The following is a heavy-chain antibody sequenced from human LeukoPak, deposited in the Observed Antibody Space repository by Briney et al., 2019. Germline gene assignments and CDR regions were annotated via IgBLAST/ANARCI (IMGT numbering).Heavy chain of an antibody. CDR1: GFTFSRYS. Sequence: PGGSLRLSCAASGFTFSRYSINWVRQAPGKGLEWFSYISSSSGSTYYADSVKGRFTISRDNSKNTLYLQMNSLRAEDTAVYYCAKERSSRITMIVVVITAFRTFDYWGQGTLVTVSS. D-gene: IGHD3-22*01. J-gene: IGHJ4*02. CDR2: ISSSSGST. CDR3: AKERSSRITMIVVVITAFRTFDY. V-gene: IGHV3-23*01.